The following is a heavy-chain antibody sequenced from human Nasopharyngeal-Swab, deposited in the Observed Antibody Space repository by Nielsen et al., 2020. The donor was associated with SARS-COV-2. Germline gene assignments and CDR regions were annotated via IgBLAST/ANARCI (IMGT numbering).Heavy chain of an antibody. CDR1: GGPFSDYH. Sequence: SETLSLTCAVYGGPFSDYHWSWVRQPPGKGLEWVGEMKPSGRTNYNPSLKSRGAISIDTSKNQFFLNLRSVTVADTAIYYCAGHPEDFDYWGQGTPVTVSS. V-gene: IGHV4-34*01. CDR3: AGHPEDFDY. CDR2: MKPSGRT. J-gene: IGHJ4*02.